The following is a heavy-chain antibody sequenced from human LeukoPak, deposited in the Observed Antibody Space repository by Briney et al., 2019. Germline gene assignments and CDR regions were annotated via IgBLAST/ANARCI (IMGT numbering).Heavy chain of an antibody. J-gene: IGHJ4*02. CDR3: AGAGGSSWADY. D-gene: IGHD6-13*01. CDR2: ISTSSSYI. CDR1: GFTFSSYS. Sequence: GGSLRLSCAASGFTFSSYSMNWVRQAPGKGLEWVSSISTSSSYIYYADSVKGRFTISRDNAKNSLYLQMNSLRAEDTAVYYCAGAGGSSWADYWGQGTLVTVSS. V-gene: IGHV3-21*01.